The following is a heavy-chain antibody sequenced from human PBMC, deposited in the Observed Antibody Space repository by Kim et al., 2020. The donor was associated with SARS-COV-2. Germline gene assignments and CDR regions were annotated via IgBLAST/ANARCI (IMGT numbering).Heavy chain of an antibody. CDR1: GFTFGDYA. Sequence: GSLRLSCTASGFTFGDYAMSWVRQAPGKGLEWVGFIRSKAYGGTTEYAASVKGRFTISRDDSKSIAYLQMNSLKTEDTAVYYCTRPEYYYDSSGYYSRYYYDGMDVWGQGTTVTVSS. CDR3: TRPEYYYDSSGYYSRYYYDGMDV. CDR2: IRSKAYGGTT. D-gene: IGHD3-22*01. V-gene: IGHV3-49*04. J-gene: IGHJ6*02.